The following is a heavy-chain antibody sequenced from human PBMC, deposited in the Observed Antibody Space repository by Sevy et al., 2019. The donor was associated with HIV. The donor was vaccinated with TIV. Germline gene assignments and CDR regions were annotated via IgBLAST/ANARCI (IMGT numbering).Heavy chain of an antibody. D-gene: IGHD3-16*01. V-gene: IGHV3-11*01. CDR3: VRGGGRIHDFDY. CDR1: GFTFSDFY. CDR2: ISDSGHIK. J-gene: IGHJ4*02. Sequence: GGSLRLSCAASGFTFSDFYMSWIRQAPGKGLEWVSYISDSGHIKHYEDSVKGRFLISRDNAHNTVHLQMNSLTAEDTADYYCVRGGGRIHDFDYWGRGPLVTVSS.